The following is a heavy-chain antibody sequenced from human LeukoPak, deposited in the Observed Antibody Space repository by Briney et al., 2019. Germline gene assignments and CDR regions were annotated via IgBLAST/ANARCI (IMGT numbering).Heavy chain of an antibody. CDR3: ARGPGYCSGGSCYLDY. V-gene: IGHV4-61*02. D-gene: IGHD2-15*01. CDR1: GGSISSGTYY. Sequence: SETLSLTCTVSGGSISSGTYYWSWIRQPAGKGREWIGRIYTSGSSNYNPSLKSRVTISVDTSTNQFSLKLTSVTAADTAVYYCARGPGYCSGGSCYLDYWGQGTLVTVSS. CDR2: IYTSGSS. J-gene: IGHJ4*02.